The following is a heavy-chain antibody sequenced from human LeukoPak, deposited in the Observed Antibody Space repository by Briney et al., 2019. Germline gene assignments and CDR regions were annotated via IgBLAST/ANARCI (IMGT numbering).Heavy chain of an antibody. CDR3: ARSPPDYYDSSGYLDAFDI. J-gene: IGHJ3*02. V-gene: IGHV6-1*01. Sequence: SQTLSLTCAISGDSVSSNSAAWNWIRQSPSRGLEWLGRTYYRSKWYNDYAVSVKSRITINPDTSKNQFSLQLNSVTPEDTAVYYCARSPPDYYDSSGYLDAFDIWGQGTMVTVSS. CDR1: GDSVSSNSAA. D-gene: IGHD3-22*01. CDR2: TYYRSKWYN.